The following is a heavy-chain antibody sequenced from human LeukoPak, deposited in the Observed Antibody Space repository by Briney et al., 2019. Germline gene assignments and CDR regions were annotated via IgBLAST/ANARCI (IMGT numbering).Heavy chain of an antibody. CDR3: ARTSHCSSTSCYSSWFDP. J-gene: IGHJ5*02. V-gene: IGHV1-18*01. D-gene: IGHD2-2*01. CDR1: GYTFTNYG. CDR2: ISAYNGNT. Sequence: ASVTVSFKASGYTFTNYGISWVRQAPGQGREWMGWISAYNGNTNYAQKLQGRVTMTTDTSTSTAYMELRSLRSDDTAVYYCARTSHCSSTSCYSSWFDPWGQGTLVTVSS.